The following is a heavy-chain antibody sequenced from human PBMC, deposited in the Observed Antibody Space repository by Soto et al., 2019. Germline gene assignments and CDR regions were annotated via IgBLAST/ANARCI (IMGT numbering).Heavy chain of an antibody. CDR2: IKQDGSEK. CDR3: ARDLGTIFGVVAYYYYYGMDV. V-gene: IGHV3-7*03. Sequence: GGSLRLSCAASGFTFSSYWMSWVRQAPGKGLEWVANIKQDGSEKYYVDSVKGRFTISRDNAKNSLYLQMNSLRAEDMAVYYCARDLGTIFGVVAYYYYYGMDVWGQGTTVTVSS. J-gene: IGHJ6*02. CDR1: GFTFSSYW. D-gene: IGHD3-3*01.